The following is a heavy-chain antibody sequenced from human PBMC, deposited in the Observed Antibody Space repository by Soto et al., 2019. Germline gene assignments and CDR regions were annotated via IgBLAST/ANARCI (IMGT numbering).Heavy chain of an antibody. Sequence: QVQLVQSGAEVKKPGSSVKVSCKASGGTFSSYAISWVRQAPGQGLEWMGGIIPIFGTANYAQKFQGRVTITADESTSTAYMELSSLRSEDTAVYYCAGGPLRFSSSWQNWFDPWGQGTLVTVSS. V-gene: IGHV1-69*01. J-gene: IGHJ5*02. CDR2: IIPIFGTA. D-gene: IGHD6-13*01. CDR1: GGTFSSYA. CDR3: AGGPLRFSSSWQNWFDP.